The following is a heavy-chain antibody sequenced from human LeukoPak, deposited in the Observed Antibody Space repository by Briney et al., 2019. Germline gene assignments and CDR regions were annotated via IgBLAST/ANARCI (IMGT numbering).Heavy chain of an antibody. V-gene: IGHV1-18*01. Sequence: APVKVSCKASGYTFTSYGISWVRQAPGQGLEWMGWISAYNGNTNYAQKLQGRVTMTTDTSTSTAYMELRSLRSDDTAVYYCARPGPSSGWYGGYFDYWGQGTLVTVSS. CDR1: GYTFTSYG. D-gene: IGHD6-19*01. CDR2: ISAYNGNT. CDR3: ARPGPSSGWYGGYFDY. J-gene: IGHJ4*02.